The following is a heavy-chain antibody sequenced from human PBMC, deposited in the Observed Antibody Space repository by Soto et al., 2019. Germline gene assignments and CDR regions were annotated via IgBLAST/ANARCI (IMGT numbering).Heavy chain of an antibody. J-gene: IGHJ4*02. D-gene: IGHD3-22*01. CDR1: GFTFSSYG. Sequence: QVQLVESGGGVVQPGRSLRLSCAASGFTFSSYGMHWVRQAPGKGLEWVAVISYDGSNKYYADSVKGRFTISRDNSKNTLYLQMNSLRAEDTAVYYCATSGYPFDYWGQGTLVTVSS. CDR2: ISYDGSNK. V-gene: IGHV3-30*03. CDR3: ATSGYPFDY.